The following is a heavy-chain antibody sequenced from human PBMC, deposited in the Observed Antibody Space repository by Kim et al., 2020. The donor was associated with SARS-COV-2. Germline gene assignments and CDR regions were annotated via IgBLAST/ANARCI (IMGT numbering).Heavy chain of an antibody. CDR2: ISWDGGST. V-gene: IGHV3-43*01. CDR1: GFTFDDYT. CDR3: AKRFGRQVGSSGMDV. D-gene: IGHD3-10*01. Sequence: GGSLRLSCAASGFTFDDYTMHWVRQAPGKGLEWVSLISWDGGSTYYADSVKGRFTISRDNSKNSLYLQMNSLRTEDTALYYCAKRFGRQVGSSGMDVWGQGTTVTVSS. J-gene: IGHJ6*02.